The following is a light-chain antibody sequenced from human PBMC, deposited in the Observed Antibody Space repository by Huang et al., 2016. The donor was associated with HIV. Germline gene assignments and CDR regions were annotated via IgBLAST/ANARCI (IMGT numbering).Light chain of an antibody. CDR1: QNVSSY. V-gene: IGKV3-11*01. CDR3: QQRGFWPLT. Sequence: ETVLTQSPATLSVSLGERATLSCRASQNVSSYLAWYQQKLGQAPRLLIYDASHRATGIPARFSGSGSGTDFSLTISSREPEDFAVYYCQQRGFWPLTFGGGTKVDMK. CDR2: DAS. J-gene: IGKJ4*01.